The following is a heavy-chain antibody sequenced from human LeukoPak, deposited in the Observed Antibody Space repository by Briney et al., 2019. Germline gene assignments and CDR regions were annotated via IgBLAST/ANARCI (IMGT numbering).Heavy chain of an antibody. J-gene: IGHJ6*03. CDR1: GGSISSYY. D-gene: IGHD6-13*01. Sequence: SETLSLTCTVSGGSISSYYWSWIGQPPGKGLEWLGYIYYSGSTNHNPSLKSRVTISVDSPKNQFSRKLSSVTAADTGVYYCATATAAAGRGYYYYYYMDVWGKGTTVTVSS. CDR3: ATATAAAGRGYYYYYYMDV. CDR2: IYYSGST. V-gene: IGHV4-59*01.